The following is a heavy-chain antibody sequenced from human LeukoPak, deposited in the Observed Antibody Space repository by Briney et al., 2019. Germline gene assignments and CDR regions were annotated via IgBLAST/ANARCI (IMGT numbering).Heavy chain of an antibody. CDR2: IGGSGRTI. J-gene: IGHJ4*02. V-gene: IGHV3-48*01. D-gene: IGHD6-13*01. CDR1: GFTFSNSS. CDR3: ASGRAAAGTGYYFDY. Sequence: PGGSLRLSCAASGFTFSNSSMNWVRQAPGKGLEWVSYIGGSGRTIFNADSVKGRFIISRDNSKNTLYLQMNSLTAEDTAVYYCASGRAAAGTGYYFDYWGQGTLVTVSS.